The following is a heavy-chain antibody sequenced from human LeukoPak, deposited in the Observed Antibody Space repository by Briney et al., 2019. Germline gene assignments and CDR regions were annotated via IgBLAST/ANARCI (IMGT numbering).Heavy chain of an antibody. D-gene: IGHD6-6*01. CDR3: ARGTYGSSLESYYFDY. V-gene: IGHV3-21*01. Sequence: GGSLRLSCAASGFTYSSYSMNWVRQAPGKGLEWVSSISSSSSYIYYADSVKGRFTISRDNAKNSLYLQMNNLRAEDTAVYYCARGTYGSSLESYYFDYWGQGTLVTVSS. CDR1: GFTYSSYS. J-gene: IGHJ4*02. CDR2: ISSSSSYI.